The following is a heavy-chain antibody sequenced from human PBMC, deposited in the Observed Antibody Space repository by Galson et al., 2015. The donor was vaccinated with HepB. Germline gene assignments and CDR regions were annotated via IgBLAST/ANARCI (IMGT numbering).Heavy chain of an antibody. CDR2: IFAGGGST. J-gene: IGHJ4*02. CDR3: ARETPDTYYFDY. CDR1: GYTLTNYH. D-gene: IGHD2-15*01. Sequence: SCMASGYTLTNYHFHWVRQAPGQGPEWMGKIFAGGGSTRYAERFQGRVTLTRDSSTSTIYMEVSSLRSDDTAVYYCARETPDTYYFDYWGQGTLVTVSS. V-gene: IGHV1-46*01.